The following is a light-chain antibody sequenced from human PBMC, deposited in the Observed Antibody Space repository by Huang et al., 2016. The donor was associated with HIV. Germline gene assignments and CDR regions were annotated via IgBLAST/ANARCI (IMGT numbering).Light chain of an antibody. Sequence: DIQMTQSPSSLSASVGDRVTITCQASQDISNYLNWYQQKPGKAPKLLIYDASNLETGGSSSLSGSGSGTDVTFTISSLQPEDIATYYCQQYDNLPRFTFGPGTKVDIK. V-gene: IGKV1-33*01. J-gene: IGKJ3*01. CDR2: DAS. CDR1: QDISNY. CDR3: QQYDNLPRFT.